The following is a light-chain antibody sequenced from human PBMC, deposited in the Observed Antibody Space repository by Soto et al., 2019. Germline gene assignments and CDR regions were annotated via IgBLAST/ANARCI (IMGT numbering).Light chain of an antibody. Sequence: DIQMIQSPSSLSASVGDRVTITCRASRAINNYFAWYQQKPGKVPKLLIYAASTLQSGIPSRFSGSGSGTDLNLTISSLQPEDVRTYYCQEYNSALWTFGQGTKVEIK. V-gene: IGKV1-27*01. CDR3: QEYNSALWT. CDR1: RAINNY. CDR2: AAS. J-gene: IGKJ1*01.